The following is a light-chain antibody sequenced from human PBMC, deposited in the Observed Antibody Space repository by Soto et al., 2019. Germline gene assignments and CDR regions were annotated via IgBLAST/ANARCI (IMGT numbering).Light chain of an antibody. CDR3: CSYAGSSTPYV. CDR1: SSDVGSYNL. Sequence: QSALTQPASVSGSPGQSITISCTGTSSDVGSYNLVSWYQQHPGKAPRLMIYAGSKRPSGVSNRFSGSKSGNTASLTISGLQAGDEADYYCCSYAGSSTPYVFGTGTKLTVL. J-gene: IGLJ1*01. CDR2: AGS. V-gene: IGLV2-23*01.